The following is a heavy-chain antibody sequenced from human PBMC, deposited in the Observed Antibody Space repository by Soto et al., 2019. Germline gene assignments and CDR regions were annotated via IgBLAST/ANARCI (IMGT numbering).Heavy chain of an antibody. V-gene: IGHV4-39*01. Sequence: SETLSLTCIVSGGSISSSSYYWGWIRQPPGKGLEWIGTIYYSGTTYYNPSLKSRVTISLDTSKNQFSLKLSSVTAADTAVYYCARHRGYASGSYGLNWFDPWGQGTLVTLSS. CDR2: IYYSGTT. J-gene: IGHJ5*02. CDR1: GGSISSSSYY. D-gene: IGHD3-10*01. CDR3: ARHRGYASGSYGLNWFDP.